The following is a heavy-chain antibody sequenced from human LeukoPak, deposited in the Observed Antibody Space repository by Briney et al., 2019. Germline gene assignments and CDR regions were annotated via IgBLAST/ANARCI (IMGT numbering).Heavy chain of an antibody. CDR1: GFTFSSYA. D-gene: IGHD2-15*01. Sequence: GGSLRLSCAASGFTFSSYAMGWVRQAPGKGLEWVSAISGTGNRTYYADSVKGRFTISRDNSKNTLYLQMNSLRAEDTAVYYCAKWGCSGGSCYPFDYWGQGTLVTVYS. CDR2: ISGTGNRT. V-gene: IGHV3-23*01. J-gene: IGHJ4*02. CDR3: AKWGCSGGSCYPFDY.